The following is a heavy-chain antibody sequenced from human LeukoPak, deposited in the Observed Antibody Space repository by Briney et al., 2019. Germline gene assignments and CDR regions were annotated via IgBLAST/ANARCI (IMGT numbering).Heavy chain of an antibody. CDR1: GFTFSSYA. D-gene: IGHD2-2*02. V-gene: IGHV3-23*01. J-gene: IGHJ4*02. Sequence: GGSLRLSCAASGFTFSSYAMSWVRQAPGKGLEWVSAISGSGGSTYYADSVKGRFTISGDNSKNTLYLQMNSLRAEDTAVYYCAKGEAIVVVPAAIGFYWGQGTLVTVSS. CDR3: AKGEAIVVVPAAIGFY. CDR2: ISGSGGST.